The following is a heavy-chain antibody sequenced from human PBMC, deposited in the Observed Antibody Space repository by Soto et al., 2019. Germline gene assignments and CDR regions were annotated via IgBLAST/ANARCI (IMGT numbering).Heavy chain of an antibody. D-gene: IGHD3-10*01. V-gene: IGHV4-31*03. CDR3: ARDLRFRGFYGMDV. J-gene: IGHJ6*02. CDR1: GGSISSGGYY. CDR2: IYYIGRT. Sequence: QVQLQESGPGLVKPSQTLSLTCTVSGGSISSGGYYWSWIRQHPGKGLEGIGYIYYIGRTNNNPSLKSRITLSVDTSKNQFSLKRSSVTAADTAVYYCARDLRFRGFYGMDVWGQGTTVTVSS.